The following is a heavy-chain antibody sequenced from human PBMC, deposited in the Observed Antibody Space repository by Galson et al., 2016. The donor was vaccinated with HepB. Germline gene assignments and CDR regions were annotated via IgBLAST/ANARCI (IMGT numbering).Heavy chain of an antibody. Sequence: SVKVSCKASEYTFTRYYIHWVRQAPGQGLEWMGIINPNGAGTRYAQKFQGRVTMTRDTSTSTVYMELSSLRSEDTAVYYCARGCSGVIECGFDPWGQGTLVTVSS. CDR1: EYTFTRYY. V-gene: IGHV1-46*01. J-gene: IGHJ5*02. CDR2: INPNGAGT. D-gene: IGHD2-15*01. CDR3: ARGCSGVIECGFDP.